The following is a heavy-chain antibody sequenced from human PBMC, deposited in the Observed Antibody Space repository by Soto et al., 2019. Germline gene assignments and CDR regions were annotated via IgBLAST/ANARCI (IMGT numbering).Heavy chain of an antibody. V-gene: IGHV3-7*01. CDR1: GFTFSSYW. CDR2: IKQDGSEK. Sequence: GGSLRLSCAASGFTFSSYWMSWVRQAPGKGLEWVANIKQDGSEKHYVDSVKGRFTISRDNAQNSLYLQMNSLRAEDTAVYYCARYYPSSSDFDYWGQGTLVTVSS. J-gene: IGHJ4*02. CDR3: ARYYPSSSDFDY. D-gene: IGHD6-6*01.